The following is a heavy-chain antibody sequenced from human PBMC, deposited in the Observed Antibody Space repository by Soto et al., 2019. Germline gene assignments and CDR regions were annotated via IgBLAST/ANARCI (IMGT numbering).Heavy chain of an antibody. CDR3: ARVATYGSSGYYYVQYYYYYGMDV. Sequence: XETLSLTCTVSGGSISSYYWSWIRQPPGKGLEWIGYIYYSVSTNYNPSLKSRVTISVDTSKNQFSLKLSSVTAADTAVYYCARVATYGSSGYYYVQYYYYYGMDVWGQATTVTVSS. V-gene: IGHV4-59*01. J-gene: IGHJ6*02. D-gene: IGHD3-22*01. CDR2: IYYSVST. CDR1: GGSISSYY.